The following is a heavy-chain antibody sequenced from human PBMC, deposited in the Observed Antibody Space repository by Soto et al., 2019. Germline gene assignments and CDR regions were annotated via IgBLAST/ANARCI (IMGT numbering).Heavy chain of an antibody. Sequence: GASLRLSCAASGFTFSSYGMHWVRQAQGKGLEWVAVRWYDGSNKYYADSVKGRFTISRDNSKNTLYLQMNSLRAEDTAVYYGARSFCSSTSCYRGDAFDIWGQGTMVTVSS. V-gene: IGHV3-33*01. CDR3: ARSFCSSTSCYRGDAFDI. CDR2: RWYDGSNK. J-gene: IGHJ3*02. D-gene: IGHD2-2*02. CDR1: GFTFSSYG.